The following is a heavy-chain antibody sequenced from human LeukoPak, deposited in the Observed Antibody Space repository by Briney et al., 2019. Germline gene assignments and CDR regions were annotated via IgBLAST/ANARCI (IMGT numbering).Heavy chain of an antibody. D-gene: IGHD5-18*01. CDR3: ASRIRGTYYFDY. CDR1: GFTFSSYG. Sequence: GRSLRLSCAASGFTFSSYGMHWVRQAPGKGLEWVAVIWYDGSNKYYADSVKGRFTISRDNSKNTLYLQMNSLRAEDTAVYYCASRIRGTYYFDYWGQGTLVTVSS. J-gene: IGHJ4*02. CDR2: IWYDGSNK. V-gene: IGHV3-33*08.